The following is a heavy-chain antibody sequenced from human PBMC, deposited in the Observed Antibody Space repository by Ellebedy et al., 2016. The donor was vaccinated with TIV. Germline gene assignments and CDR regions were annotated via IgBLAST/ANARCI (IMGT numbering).Heavy chain of an antibody. CDR3: AREIYGSGSYPLDY. CDR2: MNPNTGDT. V-gene: IGHV1-8*02. Sequence: ASVKVSXXASGYTFTSYGISWVRQAPGQGLEWMGWMNPNTGDTGSAQKFQGRVTLTRKTSIGTAYMELSSLTSEDTAVYYCAREIYGSGSYPLDYWGQGTPVTVSS. J-gene: IGHJ4*02. D-gene: IGHD3-10*01. CDR1: GYTFTSYG.